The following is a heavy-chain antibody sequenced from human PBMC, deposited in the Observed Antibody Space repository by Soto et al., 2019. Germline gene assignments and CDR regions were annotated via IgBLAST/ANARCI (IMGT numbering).Heavy chain of an antibody. CDR1: GFTFSDHQ. CDR3: ARVVGAPNWFDP. D-gene: IGHD1-26*01. J-gene: IGHJ5*02. Sequence: GGSLRLSCAASGFTFSDHQMDWVRQAPGKGLEWVGRSRNKANSYTTEYAASVKGRFTISRDDSKNSLYLQMNSLKIEDTAVYYCARVVGAPNWFDPWGQGTLVTVSS. CDR2: SRNKANSYTT. V-gene: IGHV3-72*01.